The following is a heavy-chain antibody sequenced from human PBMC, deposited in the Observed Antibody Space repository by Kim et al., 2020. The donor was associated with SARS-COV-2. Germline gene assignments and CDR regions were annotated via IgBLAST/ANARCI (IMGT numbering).Heavy chain of an antibody. Sequence: GGSLRLSCAASGFTFSSYSMNWVRQAPGKGLEWVSYISSSSSTIYYADSVKGRFTISRDNAKNSLYLQMNSLRAEDTAVYYCARDWRIVVVPAAHNFDHWGQGTLVTVSS. CDR1: GFTFSSYS. J-gene: IGHJ4*02. CDR2: ISSSSSTI. D-gene: IGHD2-2*01. V-gene: IGHV3-48*04. CDR3: ARDWRIVVVPAAHNFDH.